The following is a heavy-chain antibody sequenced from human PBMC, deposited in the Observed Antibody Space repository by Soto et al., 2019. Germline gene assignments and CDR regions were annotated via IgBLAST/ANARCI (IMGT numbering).Heavy chain of an antibody. CDR3: ARARYSSRSGTFDN. D-gene: IGHD6-19*01. V-gene: IGHV1-69*01. J-gene: IGHJ4*02. CDR2: IFPNVGTA. Sequence: QVHLEQSGAEMKKPGTSVKVSCKASGGSFSTNEIDWVRQAPGQGLEWMGRIFPNVGTADYAQKFQGRLTIIADESTATVFMELSRLSPADTAVYFCARARYSSRSGTFDNWGQGTQVAVSS. CDR1: GGSFSTNE.